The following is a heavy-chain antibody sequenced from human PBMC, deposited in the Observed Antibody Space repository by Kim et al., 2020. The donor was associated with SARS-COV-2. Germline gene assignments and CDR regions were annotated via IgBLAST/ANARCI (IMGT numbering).Heavy chain of an antibody. CDR3: TTDRYSSSWFSDP. Sequence: GGSLRLSCAASGFTFSNAWMSWVRQAPGKGLEWVGRIKSKTDGGTTDYAAPVKGRFTISRDDSKNTLYLQMNSLKTEDTAVYYCTTDRYSSSWFSDPWGQGTLVTVSS. CDR2: IKSKTDGGTT. J-gene: IGHJ5*02. CDR1: GFTFSNAW. D-gene: IGHD6-13*01. V-gene: IGHV3-15*01.